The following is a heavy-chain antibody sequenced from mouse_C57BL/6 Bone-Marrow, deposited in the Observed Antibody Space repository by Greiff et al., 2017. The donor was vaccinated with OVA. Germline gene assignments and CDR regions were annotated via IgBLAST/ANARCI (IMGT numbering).Heavy chain of an antibody. D-gene: IGHD1-1*01. CDR1: GFTFSSYA. CDR3: TREKSCYYGIGYAMDY. V-gene: IGHV5-9-1*02. J-gene: IGHJ4*01. Sequence: EVKLVESGAGLVKPGGSLKLSCAASGFTFSSYAMSWVRQTPEKRLEWVAYISSGGDYIYYADTVKGRFTISRDNARNTLYLQMSSLKSEDTAMYYCTREKSCYYGIGYAMDYWGQGTSVTVSS. CDR2: ISSGGDYI.